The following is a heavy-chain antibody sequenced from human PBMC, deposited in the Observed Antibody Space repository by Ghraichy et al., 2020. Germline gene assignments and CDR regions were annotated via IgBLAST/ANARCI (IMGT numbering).Heavy chain of an antibody. CDR1: GFSVSNNY. CDR2: FYPGGST. J-gene: IGHJ4*01. Sequence: GGSLRLSCAASGFSVSNNYMSWVRQTPGKGLEWVSVFYPGGSTYYTDYVKGRFTISTDSSKNTLYLQMTSLRAEDTAVYHCARGGRGGYNYYWGQGTLVTVSS. D-gene: IGHD5-24*01. CDR3: ARGGRGGYNYY. V-gene: IGHV3-53*01.